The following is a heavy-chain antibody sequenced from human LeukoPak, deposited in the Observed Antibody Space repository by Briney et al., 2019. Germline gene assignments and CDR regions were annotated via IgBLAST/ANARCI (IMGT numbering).Heavy chain of an antibody. V-gene: IGHV3-30*14. CDR2: ISYDGSNK. Sequence: GRSLRLSCAASGFTFSSYAMHWVRQAPGKGLEWVAVISYDGSNKYYADSVKGRFTISRDNSKNTLYLQMNSLRAEDTAVYYCAKDDYGDNFDYWGQGTLVTVAS. CDR1: GFTFSSYA. CDR3: AKDDYGDNFDY. J-gene: IGHJ4*02. D-gene: IGHD4-17*01.